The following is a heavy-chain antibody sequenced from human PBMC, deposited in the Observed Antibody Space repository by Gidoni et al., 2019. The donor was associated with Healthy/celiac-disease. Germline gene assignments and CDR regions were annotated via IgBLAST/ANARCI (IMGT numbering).Heavy chain of an antibody. J-gene: IGHJ4*02. Sequence: QVQLQESGPGLVKPSGTLSLTCAVYGGSSSSSNWWRWVRQPPGKGLEWIGEIYHSGSTNYNPSLKSRVTISVDKSKTQFSLKLSSVTSSDTAVYYCARVRPYSSGWYLVYWGQGTLVTVSS. CDR3: ARVRPYSSGWYLVY. D-gene: IGHD6-19*01. V-gene: IGHV4-4*02. CDR1: GGSSSSSNW. CDR2: IYHSGST.